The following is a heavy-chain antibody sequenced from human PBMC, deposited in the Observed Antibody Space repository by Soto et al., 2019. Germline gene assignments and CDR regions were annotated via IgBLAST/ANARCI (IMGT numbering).Heavy chain of an antibody. D-gene: IGHD6-13*01. V-gene: IGHV4-59*08. CDR1: GGSVTTYY. Sequence: SETLSLTCTVSGGSVTTYYWSWIRQPAGKGLEWIGYASYSGSTNYSPTLRSRTTISVDASKNQFSLKVNSVTAADSALYYCARVLPIVAVGTVYYLPLDVWGERTLVT. CDR2: ASYSGST. CDR3: ARVLPIVAVGTVYYLPLDV. J-gene: IGHJ6*02.